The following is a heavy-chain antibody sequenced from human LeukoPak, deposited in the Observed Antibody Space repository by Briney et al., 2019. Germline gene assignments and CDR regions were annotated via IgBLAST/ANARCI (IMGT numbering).Heavy chain of an antibody. V-gene: IGHV4-59*08. Sequence: PSETLSLTCTVSGGSISSYYRSWIRQPPGKGLEWIGYIYYSGSTNYNPSLKSRVTISVDTSKNQFSLKLSSVTAADTAVYYCASPSTIGYSSAWYVLADAFDIWGQGTMVTVSS. CDR1: GGSISSYY. CDR3: ASPSTIGYSSAWYVLADAFDI. D-gene: IGHD6-19*01. J-gene: IGHJ3*02. CDR2: IYYSGST.